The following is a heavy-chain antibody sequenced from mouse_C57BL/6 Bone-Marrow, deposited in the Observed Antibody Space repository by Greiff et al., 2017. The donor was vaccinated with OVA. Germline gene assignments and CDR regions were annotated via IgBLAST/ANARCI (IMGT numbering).Heavy chain of an antibody. J-gene: IGHJ4*01. CDR2: ISNGGGST. CDR1: GFTFSDYY. V-gene: IGHV5-12*01. CDR3: ACTVVADYYAMDY. Sequence: EVKLVESGGGLVQPGGSLKLSCAASGFTFSDYYMYLVRQTPEKRLEWVAYISNGGGSTYYPDTVKGRFTISRDNAKNTLYLQMSRLKSEDTAMYYCACTVVADYYAMDYWGQGTSVTVSS. D-gene: IGHD1-1*01.